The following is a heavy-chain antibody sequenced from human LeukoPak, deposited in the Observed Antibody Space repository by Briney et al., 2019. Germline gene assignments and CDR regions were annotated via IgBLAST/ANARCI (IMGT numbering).Heavy chain of an antibody. V-gene: IGHV3-7*01. D-gene: IGHD3-9*01. CDR2: IKQDGSEK. J-gene: IGHJ4*02. Sequence: GGSLRLSCAASGFTFSSYWMSWVRQAPGKGLEWVANIKQDGSEKYYVDSVKGRFTISRDNAKNSLYLQMNSLRAEDTAVYYCARDWPYILTGHDYWGQGTLVTVSS. CDR3: ARDWPYILTGHDY. CDR1: GFTFSSYW.